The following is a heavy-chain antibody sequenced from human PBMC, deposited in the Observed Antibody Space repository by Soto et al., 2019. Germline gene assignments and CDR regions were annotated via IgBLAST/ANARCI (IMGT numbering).Heavy chain of an antibody. CDR2: IYYSGST. CDR1: GDSISSYY. D-gene: IGHD2-21*01. Sequence: QVQLQESGPGLVKPLETLSLTCTVSGDSISSYYWSWIRQPPGKGLEWIGYIYYSGSTNYNPSLKSRVTISVDTSKNHFSLKLSSVTAADTAVYYCARSRGGYCYYWGQGTLVTVSS. J-gene: IGHJ4*02. V-gene: IGHV4-59*01. CDR3: ARSRGGYCYY.